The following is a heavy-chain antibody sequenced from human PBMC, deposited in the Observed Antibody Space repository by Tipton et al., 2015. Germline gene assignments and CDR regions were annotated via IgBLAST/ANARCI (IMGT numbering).Heavy chain of an antibody. CDR1: GGSVTSGSYY. J-gene: IGHJ4*02. V-gene: IGHV4-61*01. D-gene: IGHD4-23*01. Sequence: GLVKPSENLSLTCTVSGGSVTSGSYYWSWIRQPPGKGLEWIGYISYTDGAHYNPSLKSRVTISVDTSKTQFSLKMSSVTASDTAVYYCARARGRHGGLFDSWGQGILVTVSS. CDR2: ISYTDGA. CDR3: ARARGRHGGLFDS.